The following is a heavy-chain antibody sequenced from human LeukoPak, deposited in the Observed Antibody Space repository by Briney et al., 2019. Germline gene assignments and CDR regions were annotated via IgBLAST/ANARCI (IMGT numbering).Heavy chain of an antibody. D-gene: IGHD5-18*01. CDR2: INHSGSN. CDR3: ARRRVGRWIQLWLSAFDY. V-gene: IGHV4-34*01. CDR1: GFTFSSYE. Sequence: GSLRLSCAASGFTFSSYEMNWIRQPPGKGREGSGEINHSGSNNYNPSLKSRVTISVDTSKNQFSLKLSPVTAAATALYYCARRRVGRWIQLWLSAFDYWGQGTLVTVSS. J-gene: IGHJ4*02.